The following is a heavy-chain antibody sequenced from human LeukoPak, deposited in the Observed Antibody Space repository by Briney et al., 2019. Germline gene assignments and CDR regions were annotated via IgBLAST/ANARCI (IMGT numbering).Heavy chain of an antibody. CDR3: ARDPLPYNWNVRDAFDI. CDR2: IYYSGST. V-gene: IGHV4-61*01. Sequence: PETLSLTCTVSGGSVSSGSYYWSWIRRPTGEDLEWIGYIYYSGSTNYNPSLKSRVAISVDTSKNQFSLKLSSVTAADTAVYYCARDPLPYNWNVRDAFDIWGQGTMVTVSS. CDR1: GGSVSSGSYY. J-gene: IGHJ3*02. D-gene: IGHD1-1*01.